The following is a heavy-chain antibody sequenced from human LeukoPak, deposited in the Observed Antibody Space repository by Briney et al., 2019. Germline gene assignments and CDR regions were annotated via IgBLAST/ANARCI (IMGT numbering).Heavy chain of an antibody. Sequence: PSETLSLTCTVSGGSISSYYWSWIRQPPGKGLEWIGYIYYSGSTNYNPSLKSRVTISVDTSKNQFSLKLSSVTAADTAVYYCARAGEIGYCSGGSCYSDLYYFDYWGQGTLVTVSS. CDR2: IYYSGST. CDR1: GGSISSYY. D-gene: IGHD2-15*01. J-gene: IGHJ4*02. CDR3: ARAGEIGYCSGGSCYSDLYYFDY. V-gene: IGHV4-59*08.